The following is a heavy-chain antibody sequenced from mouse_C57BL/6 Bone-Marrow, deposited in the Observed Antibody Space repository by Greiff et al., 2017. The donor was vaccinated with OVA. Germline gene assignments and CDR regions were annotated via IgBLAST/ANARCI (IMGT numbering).Heavy chain of an antibody. J-gene: IGHJ2*01. D-gene: IGHD2-3*01. CDR2: IYPGDGDT. CDR1: GYAFSSSW. V-gene: IGHV1-82*01. CDR3: ARHEDGYYASYFDY. Sequence: VKLQESGPELVKPGASVKISCKASGYAFSSSWMNWVKQRPGKGLEWIGRIYPGDGDTNYNGKFKGKATLTADKSSSTAYMQLSRLTSEDSAVYFCARHEDGYYASYFDYGGQGTTLTVSS.